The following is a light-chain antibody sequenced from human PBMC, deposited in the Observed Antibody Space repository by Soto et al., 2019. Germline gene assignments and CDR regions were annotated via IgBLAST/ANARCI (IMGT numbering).Light chain of an antibody. CDR1: SSDVGGYNY. V-gene: IGLV2-11*01. CDR3: CSYAGTYTFDVL. Sequence: QSALTQPRSVSGSPGQSVTISCTGPSSDVGGYNYVSWYQQHPGKAPKLMIYDVSKRPSGVPDRFSGSKSGNTASLTISGLQAEDEADYYCCSYAGTYTFDVLFGGGTKLTVL. J-gene: IGLJ2*01. CDR2: DVS.